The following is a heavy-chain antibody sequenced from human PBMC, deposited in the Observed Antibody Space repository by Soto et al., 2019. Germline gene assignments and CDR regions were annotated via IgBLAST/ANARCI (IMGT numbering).Heavy chain of an antibody. CDR1: GYTFTGYY. CDR2: INPNSGGT. Sequence: ASVKVFCKASGYTFTGYYMHWVRQAPGQGLEWMGWINPNSGGTNYAQKFQGWVTMTRDTSISTAYMELSRLRSDDTAVYYCARGTHYYDSCGYYFEWGKGTLVTVSS. D-gene: IGHD3-22*01. V-gene: IGHV1-2*04. J-gene: IGHJ4*02. CDR3: ARGTHYYDSCGYYFE.